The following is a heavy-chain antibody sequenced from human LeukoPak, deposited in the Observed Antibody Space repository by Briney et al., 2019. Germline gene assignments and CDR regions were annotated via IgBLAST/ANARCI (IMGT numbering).Heavy chain of an antibody. J-gene: IGHJ5*02. CDR3: ARYYSGSCRFDP. D-gene: IGHD6-13*01. Sequence: SETLSLTCAVYGGSFRVYYWGWIRQPPGKGLEWIGEINHSGSTNYNPPLKRRVTISVDTPKNQFSLKLSSVTAAGTAVYYCARYYSGSCRFDPWGQGTLVTVSS. V-gene: IGHV4-34*01. CDR2: INHSGST. CDR1: GGSFRVYY.